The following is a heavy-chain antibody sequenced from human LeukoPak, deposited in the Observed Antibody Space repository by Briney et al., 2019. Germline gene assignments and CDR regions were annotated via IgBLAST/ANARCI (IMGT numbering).Heavy chain of an antibody. CDR2: INTNTGNP. CDR1: GYTFTSYA. D-gene: IGHD2-2*02. V-gene: IGHV7-4-1*02. Sequence: ASVKVSCKASGYTFTSYAMNWVRQAPGQGLEWMGWINTNTGNPTYAQGFTGRFVFSLDTSVSTAYLQISSLKAEDTAVYYCARGPDRPKYCSSTSCYILPWFDPWGQGTLVTVSS. J-gene: IGHJ5*02. CDR3: ARGPDRPKYCSSTSCYILPWFDP.